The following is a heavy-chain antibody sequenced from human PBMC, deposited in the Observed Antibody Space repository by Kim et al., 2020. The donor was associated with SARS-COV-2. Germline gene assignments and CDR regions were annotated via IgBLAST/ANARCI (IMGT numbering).Heavy chain of an antibody. CDR2: IYYSGST. Sequence: SETLSLTCTVSGGSISSSSYYWGWIRQPPGKGLEWIGSIYYSGSTYYNPSLKSRVTISVDTSKNQFSLKLSSVTAADTAVYYCVRRGTGYYDLYNWFDPWGKGTLVTVSS. D-gene: IGHD3-9*01. J-gene: IGHJ5*02. CDR3: VRRGTGYYDLYNWFDP. V-gene: IGHV4-39*01. CDR1: GGSISSSSYY.